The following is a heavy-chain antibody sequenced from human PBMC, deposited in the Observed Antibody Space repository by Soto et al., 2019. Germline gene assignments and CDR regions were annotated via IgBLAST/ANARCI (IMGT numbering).Heavy chain of an antibody. CDR1: GYTFTSYG. Sequence: ASVKVSCKASGYTFTSYGISWVRQAPGQGHERMGRISAYKFNPIYAQRLQGRVTMTTDTSTSTAYFDLRSLISDYTAVYSWARERDYYYYNYMDVWGKGTRVTVSS. CDR2: ISAYKFNP. J-gene: IGHJ6*03. CDR3: ARERDYYYYNYMDV. V-gene: IGHV1-18*01.